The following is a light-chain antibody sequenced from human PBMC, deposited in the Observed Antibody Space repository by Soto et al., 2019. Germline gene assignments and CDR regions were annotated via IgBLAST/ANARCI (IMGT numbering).Light chain of an antibody. CDR2: VAS. Sequence: EMVMTQSPATLSVSPGERVTLSCRASQSVSSYLAWYQQKPGQPPRLLIYVASTRAAGIPARFSGSGSGTEFTLTISSLQSEDFAVYDCQQYKDWPPSFGQGTKVEIK. J-gene: IGKJ1*01. CDR1: QSVSSY. CDR3: QQYKDWPPS. V-gene: IGKV3-15*01.